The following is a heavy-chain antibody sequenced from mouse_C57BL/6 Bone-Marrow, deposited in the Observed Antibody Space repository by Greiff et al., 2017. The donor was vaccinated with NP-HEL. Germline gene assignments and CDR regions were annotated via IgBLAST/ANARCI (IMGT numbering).Heavy chain of an antibody. D-gene: IGHD2-5*01. CDR2: SDPSDSYT. Sequence: VKLQQPGAELVMPGASVKLSCKASGYTFTSYWMHWVKQRPGQGLEWIGESDPSDSYTNYNQKFKGKSTLTVDKSSSTAYMQLSSLTSEDSAVYYCTVEGLYYSKYYFDYWGQGTTLTVSS. V-gene: IGHV1-69*01. CDR3: TVEGLYYSKYYFDY. CDR1: GYTFTSYW. J-gene: IGHJ2*01.